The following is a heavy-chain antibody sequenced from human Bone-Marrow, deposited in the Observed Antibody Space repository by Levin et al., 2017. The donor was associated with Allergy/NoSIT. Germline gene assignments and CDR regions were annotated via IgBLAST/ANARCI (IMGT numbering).Heavy chain of an antibody. CDR2: IYYSGST. D-gene: IGHD6-19*01. Sequence: TSETLSLTCTVSGGSISSSSYYWGWIRQPPGKGLEWIGSIYYSGSTYYNPSLKSRVTISVDTSKNQFSLKLSSVTAADTAVYYCARHFNPARYSSGWDYYFDYWGQGTLVTVSS. CDR1: GGSISSSSYY. J-gene: IGHJ4*02. CDR3: ARHFNPARYSSGWDYYFDY. V-gene: IGHV4-39*01.